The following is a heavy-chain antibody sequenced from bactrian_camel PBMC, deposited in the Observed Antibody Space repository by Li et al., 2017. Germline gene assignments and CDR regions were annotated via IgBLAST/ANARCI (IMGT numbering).Heavy chain of an antibody. J-gene: IGHJ6*01. CDR1: RFAYC. Sequence: HVQLVESGGGSVQAGGSLTLSCAVSRFAYCMGWFRQAPGKGLEWVSTISHDGSKTYYADSVKGRFTFSRDNAKNTMYLQMNSLESEDTALYYCAKRGVGFFSDFDYWGQGTQVTVS. CDR2: ISHDGSKT. D-gene: IGHD5*01. CDR3: AKRGVGFFSDFDY. V-gene: IGHV3S6*01.